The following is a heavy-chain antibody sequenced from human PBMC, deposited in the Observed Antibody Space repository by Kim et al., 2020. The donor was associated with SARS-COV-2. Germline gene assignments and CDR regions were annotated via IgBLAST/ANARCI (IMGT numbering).Heavy chain of an antibody. V-gene: IGHV3-30*02. J-gene: IGHJ4*02. CDR3: AKDRRSGYDSSGYFFDY. D-gene: IGHD3-22*01. Sequence: VLGRFPISRDNSKNTLYLQMNSLRAEGTAVYYCAKDRRSGYDSSGYFFDYWGQGTLVTVSS.